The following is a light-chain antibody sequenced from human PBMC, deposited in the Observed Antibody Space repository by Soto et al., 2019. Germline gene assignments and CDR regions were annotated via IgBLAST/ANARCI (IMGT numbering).Light chain of an antibody. CDR1: SSDVGGYNY. Sequence: QSALTQPASVSGSPGQSITISCTGTSSDVGGYNYVSWYQQHPGKAPKPMIYEVSNRPSGVSNRFSGSKSGTTASLAISGPQDEDEADYYCSSYTSRSTLGFGGGTKLPVL. V-gene: IGLV2-14*01. CDR2: EVS. J-gene: IGLJ2*01. CDR3: SSYTSRSTLG.